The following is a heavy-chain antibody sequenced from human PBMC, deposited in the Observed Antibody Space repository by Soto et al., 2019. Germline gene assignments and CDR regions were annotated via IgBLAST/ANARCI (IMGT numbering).Heavy chain of an antibody. V-gene: IGHV4-39*01. CDR1: GGSMSTSDYY. J-gene: IGHJ5*02. CDR2: IDYRGSA. CDR3: ARPKTIGAAAGKGWFDP. Sequence: SETLSLTCTVSGGSMSTSDYYWGWIRQPPGMGLEYIGNIDYRGSASYNPSLESRVTISVDTSKNQFSLKLSSVTAADMAMYYCARPKTIGAAAGKGWFDPWGQGTLVTVSS. D-gene: IGHD6-13*01.